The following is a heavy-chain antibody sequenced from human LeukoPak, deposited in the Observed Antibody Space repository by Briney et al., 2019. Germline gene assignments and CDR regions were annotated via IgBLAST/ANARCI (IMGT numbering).Heavy chain of an antibody. CDR3: AKGPRAYSSSPTYYFDY. CDR1: GFTFSSYW. CDR2: MKGDGSDT. J-gene: IGHJ4*02. D-gene: IGHD6-6*01. Sequence: GGSLRLSCVASGFTFSSYWMYWVRRDPGKGLVWVSGMKGDGSDTTYADSVKGRFTISRDNAKNTVYLQMNSLRAEDTGVYYCAKGPRAYSSSPTYYFDYWGQGTLVTVSS. V-gene: IGHV3-74*01.